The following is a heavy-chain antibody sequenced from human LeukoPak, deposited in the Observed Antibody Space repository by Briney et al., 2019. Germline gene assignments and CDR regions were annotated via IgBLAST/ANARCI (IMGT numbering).Heavy chain of an antibody. V-gene: IGHV3-23*01. J-gene: IGHJ4*02. CDR3: AKDLVDIVATALGY. CDR2: ISGCGGST. CDR1: GFTFSSYA. Sequence: GGSLRLSCAASGFTFSSYAMSWVRQAPGKGLEWVSAISGCGGSTYYADSVKGRFTISRDNSKNTLYLQMNSLRAEDTAVYYCAKDLVDIVATALGYWGQGTLVTVSS. D-gene: IGHD5-12*01.